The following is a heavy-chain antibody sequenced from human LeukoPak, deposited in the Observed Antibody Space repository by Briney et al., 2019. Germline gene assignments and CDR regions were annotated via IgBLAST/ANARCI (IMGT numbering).Heavy chain of an antibody. CDR3: ARVSYSSGWYYFDY. J-gene: IGHJ4*02. D-gene: IGHD6-19*01. V-gene: IGHV3-53*01. CDR1: GFTVSNNY. Sequence: PGGSLRLSCAASGFTVSNNYMSWVRQAPATGLEWVSVIYSGGSTYYADSVKGRFTISRDNSKNTLYLQMNSLRAEDTAVYYCARVSYSSGWYYFDYWGQGTLVTVSS. CDR2: IYSGGST.